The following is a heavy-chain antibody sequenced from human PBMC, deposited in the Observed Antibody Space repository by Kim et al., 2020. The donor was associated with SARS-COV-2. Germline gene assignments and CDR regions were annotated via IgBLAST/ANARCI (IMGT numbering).Heavy chain of an antibody. J-gene: IGHJ4*02. CDR2: ISSSSSYI. Sequence: GGSLRLSCAASGFTFSSYSMNWVRQAPGKGLEWVSSISSSSSYIYYADSVKGRFTISRDNAKNSLYLQMNSLRAEDTAVYYCVRRESRGKPFDYWGQGTLVTVSS. CDR3: VRRESRGKPFDY. V-gene: IGHV3-21*01. D-gene: IGHD2-15*01. CDR1: GFTFSSYS.